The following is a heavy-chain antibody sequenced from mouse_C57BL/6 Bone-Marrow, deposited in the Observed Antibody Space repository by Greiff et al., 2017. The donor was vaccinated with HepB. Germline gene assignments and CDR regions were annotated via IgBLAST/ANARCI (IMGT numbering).Heavy chain of an antibody. CDR2: IDPETGGT. Sequence: QVQLQQSGAELVRPGASVTLSCKASGYTFTDYEMHWVKQTPVHGLEWIGAIDPETGGTAYNQKFKGKAILTADKSSSTAYMELRSLTSEDSAVYCCTRPHTLREYFDYWGQGTTLTVSS. V-gene: IGHV1-15*01. CDR1: GYTFTDYE. J-gene: IGHJ2*01. D-gene: IGHD1-1*01. CDR3: TRPHTLREYFDY.